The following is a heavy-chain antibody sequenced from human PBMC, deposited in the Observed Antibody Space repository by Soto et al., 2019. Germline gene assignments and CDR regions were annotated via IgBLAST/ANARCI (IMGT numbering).Heavy chain of an antibody. CDR1: GFTFSDYY. Sequence: QVQLVESGGGLVKPGGSLRLSCAASGFTFSDYYMSWIRQAPGKGLEWVSYIFNSGDMIFYADSVKGRFTISRDNAKNVLFLQMNSLRVEDTAVYYCARESGGWHYPYYMDVWGKGATVTVTS. D-gene: IGHD6-19*01. V-gene: IGHV3-11*01. J-gene: IGHJ6*03. CDR3: ARESGGWHYPYYMDV. CDR2: IFNSGDMI.